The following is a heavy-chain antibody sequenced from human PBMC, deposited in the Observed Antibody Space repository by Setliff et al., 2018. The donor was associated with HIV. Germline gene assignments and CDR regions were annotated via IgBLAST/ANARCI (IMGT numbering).Heavy chain of an antibody. J-gene: IGHJ4*02. CDR2: ISSTGTT. Sequence: SETLSLTCVVSDDSFTNYDWTWIRQSPGKAPQWIGSISSTGTTNYSPSLRSRVTISIETSNTRFSLWLRSVTASDTATYYCARLGRAIDDGGSSVRLDFWGQGVLVTVSS. CDR3: ARLGRAIDDGGSSVRLDF. CDR1: DDSFTNYD. V-gene: IGHV4-4*08. D-gene: IGHD2-15*01.